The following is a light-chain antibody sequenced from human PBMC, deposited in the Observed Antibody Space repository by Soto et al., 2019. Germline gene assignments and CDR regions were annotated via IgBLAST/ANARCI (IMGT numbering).Light chain of an antibody. V-gene: IGKV3-15*01. Sequence: EIVMTQSPATVSVSPGERVTLSCRASQSVNSDLAWYQQKPGQAPRLLIYGASTRATGIPARFSGSGSGTDFTLTISRLEPEDFAVYYCQQYGSSRWTFGQGTKVDIK. CDR1: QSVNSD. J-gene: IGKJ1*01. CDR3: QQYGSSRWT. CDR2: GAS.